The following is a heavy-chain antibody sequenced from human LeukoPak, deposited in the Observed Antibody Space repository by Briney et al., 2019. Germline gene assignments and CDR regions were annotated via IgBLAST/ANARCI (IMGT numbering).Heavy chain of an antibody. D-gene: IGHD2-2*01. J-gene: IGHJ3*02. Sequence: TGGSLRLSCAASGFTFSSYAMHWVRQAPGKGLEWVAVISYDGSNKYYADSVKGRFTISRDNSKNTLYLQMNSLRAEDTAVYYCARDLAPAAMWHAFDIWGQGTMVTVSS. CDR1: GFTFSSYA. CDR2: ISYDGSNK. CDR3: ARDLAPAAMWHAFDI. V-gene: IGHV3-30*04.